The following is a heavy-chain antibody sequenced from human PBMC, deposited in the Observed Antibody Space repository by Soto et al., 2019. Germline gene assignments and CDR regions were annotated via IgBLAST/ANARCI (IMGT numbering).Heavy chain of an antibody. CDR1: GGTFSSYT. CDR3: AAYIVVVVAATGGDAFDI. Sequence: ASVKVSCKASGGTFSSYTISWVRQAYGQGLEWMGRIIPILGIANYAQKFQGRVMITADKSTSTAYMELSSLRSEDTAVYYCAAYIVVVVAATGGDAFDIWGQGTTVTVSS. D-gene: IGHD2-15*01. CDR2: IIPILGIA. J-gene: IGHJ3*02. V-gene: IGHV1-69*02.